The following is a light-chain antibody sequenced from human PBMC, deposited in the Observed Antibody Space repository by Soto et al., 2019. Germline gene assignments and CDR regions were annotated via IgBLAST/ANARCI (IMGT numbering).Light chain of an antibody. V-gene: IGKV3-11*01. J-gene: IGKJ4*01. CDR1: QSVRSN. Sequence: EVLMTQSPATLPVSPGERATLSCRASQSVRSNLAWYQQTPGQAPRLLIFDASNRATGIPARFSGSGSGTDFTLTISSLEPEDFEVYYCQQHSNWPLTFGGGTKVDIK. CDR3: QQHSNWPLT. CDR2: DAS.